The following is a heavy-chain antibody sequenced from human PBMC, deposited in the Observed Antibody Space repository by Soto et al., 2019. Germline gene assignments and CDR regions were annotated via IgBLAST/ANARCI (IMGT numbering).Heavy chain of an antibody. CDR1: GFTFSSYS. CDR3: ARAGGILWFGEIRHLTIPFDY. J-gene: IGHJ4*02. Sequence: EVQLVESGGGLVKPGGSLRLSCAASGFTFSSYSMNWVRQAPGKGLEWVSSISSSSSYIYYADSVKGRFTISRDNAKNSLYLQMNSLRAEDTAVYYCARAGGILWFGEIRHLTIPFDYWGQGTLVTVSS. CDR2: ISSSSSYI. D-gene: IGHD3-10*01. V-gene: IGHV3-21*01.